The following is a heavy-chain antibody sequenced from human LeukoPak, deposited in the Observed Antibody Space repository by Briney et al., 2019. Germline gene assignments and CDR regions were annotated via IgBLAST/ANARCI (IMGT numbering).Heavy chain of an antibody. Sequence: PGGSLRLSCAVSGLSFSNYWMHWVRQAPGKGLVWVARTNLHGTTVDYADSVKGRFTISRDNAKNTLFLQMNSLRAEDTAVYYCASGYTYVRLGDHRGQGTLVTVSS. D-gene: IGHD5-18*01. CDR3: ASGYTYVRLGDH. CDR1: GLSFSNYW. J-gene: IGHJ4*02. CDR2: TNLHGTTV. V-gene: IGHV3-74*01.